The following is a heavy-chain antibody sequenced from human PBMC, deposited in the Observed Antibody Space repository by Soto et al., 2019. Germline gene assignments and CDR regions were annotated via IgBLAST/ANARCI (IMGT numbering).Heavy chain of an antibody. Sequence: SETLSLTCTVSGGAVSSGTYYWSWIRQPPGQGLEWLGHIYFTGTTNYNPSLKSRVTMSLHTPRNLFSLKLSSAPAAAPAVYFCSRGPPRVKWFDPWGLGTLVTVSS. CDR2: IYFTGTT. CDR3: SRGPPRVKWFDP. V-gene: IGHV4-61*01. CDR1: GGAVSSGTYY. J-gene: IGHJ5*02.